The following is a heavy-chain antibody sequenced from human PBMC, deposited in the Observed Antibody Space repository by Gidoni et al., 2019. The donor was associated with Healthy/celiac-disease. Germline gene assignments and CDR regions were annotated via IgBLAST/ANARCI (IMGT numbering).Heavy chain of an antibody. V-gene: IGHV4-34*01. CDR2: INHSGST. D-gene: IGHD3-10*01. Sequence: QVQLQQWGAGLLKPSETLSLTCAVYGWSFSGSSWSWIRQPPGKGLEWMGEINHSGSTNYNPSLKSRVTISVDTSKNQFSLKLSSVTAADTAVYYCARGLPAGHGNSGRKRQYFQHWGQGTLVTVSS. CDR1: GWSFSGSS. J-gene: IGHJ1*01. CDR3: ARGLPAGHGNSGRKRQYFQH.